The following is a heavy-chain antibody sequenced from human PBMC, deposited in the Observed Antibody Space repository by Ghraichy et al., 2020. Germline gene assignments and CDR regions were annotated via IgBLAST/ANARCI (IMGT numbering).Heavy chain of an antibody. J-gene: IGHJ5*02. CDR3: ARRAWAGGQQTRYYYDSSGYQPGWFDP. V-gene: IGHV1-69*13. CDR1: RGTFSSYA. Sequence: SVKVSCKASRGTFSSYAISWVRQAPGQGLEWMGGIIPIFGTANYAQKFQGRVTITADESTSTAYMELSSLRSEDTAVYYCARRAWAGGQQTRYYYDSSGYQPGWFDPWGQGTLFTVSA. D-gene: IGHD3-22*01. CDR2: IIPIFGTA.